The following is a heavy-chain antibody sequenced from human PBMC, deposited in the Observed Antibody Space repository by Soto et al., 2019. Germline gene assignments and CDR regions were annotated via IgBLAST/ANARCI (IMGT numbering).Heavy chain of an antibody. J-gene: IGHJ6*02. CDR3: AKDVVVGATTGLGDYYYYYGMDV. Sequence: PGGSLRLSCAASGFTFSSYGMHWVRQAPSKGLEWVAVISYDGSNKHYADSVKGRFTISRDNSKNTLYLQMNSLRAEDTAVYYCAKDVVVGATTGLGDYYYYYGMDVWGQGTTVTVSS. D-gene: IGHD1-26*01. CDR2: ISYDGSNK. V-gene: IGHV3-30*18. CDR1: GFTFSSYG.